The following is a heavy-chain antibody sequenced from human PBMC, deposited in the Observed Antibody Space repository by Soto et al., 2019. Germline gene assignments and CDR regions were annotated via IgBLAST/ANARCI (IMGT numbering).Heavy chain of an antibody. CDR3: ARHRIAARPVDY. Sequence: GESLKISCNGSGYSFTIYCISLVLQMPGKGLEWMGRIDPSDSYTNYSPSFQGHVTISADKSISTAYLQWSSLKASDTAMYYCARHRIAARPVDYWGQGTLVTVSS. CDR2: IDPSDSYT. V-gene: IGHV5-10-1*01. D-gene: IGHD6-6*01. J-gene: IGHJ4*02. CDR1: GYSFTIYC.